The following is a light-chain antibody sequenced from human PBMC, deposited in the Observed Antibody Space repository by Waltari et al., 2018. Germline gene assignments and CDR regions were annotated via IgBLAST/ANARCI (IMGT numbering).Light chain of an antibody. CDR3: QQANSFPIT. J-gene: IGKJ5*01. CDR1: QDISPW. V-gene: IGKV1-12*01. CDR2: AAS. Sequence: DIQMTQSPSSLSASVGDRVTITYRTSQDISPWLAWYQHKPGKAPKLLIYAASSLQSGVPSRFSGSGSGTDFTLTISSLQPEDFATYYCQQANSFPITFGQGTRLEIK.